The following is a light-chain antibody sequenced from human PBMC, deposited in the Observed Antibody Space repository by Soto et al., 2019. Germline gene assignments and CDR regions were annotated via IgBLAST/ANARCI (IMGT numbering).Light chain of an antibody. V-gene: IGLV2-14*01. CDR3: SSYTSSSTLV. J-gene: IGLJ1*01. CDR2: EVS. Sequence: QSALTHPASVSGSPGQSITISCTGTSSDVGGYNYVSLYQQHPGKAPKLMIYEVSNRPSGVSNRFSGSKSGNTASLTISGLHAEDEADYYCSSYTSSSTLVFGTGTKLTVL. CDR1: SSDVGGYNY.